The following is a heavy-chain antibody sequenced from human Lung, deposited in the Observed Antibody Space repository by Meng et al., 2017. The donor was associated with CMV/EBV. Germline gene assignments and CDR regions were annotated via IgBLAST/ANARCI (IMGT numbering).Heavy chain of an antibody. V-gene: IGHV1-18*01. Sequence: LAQAGGEVNKPGGSVTVSCKASGYTCTNYGITWVRQAPGQGLEWMGWINAYNGDTNYAQTLQGRVTMTTDTSTSTAYMELRSLRSDDTAVYYCARVEVGITSGDYWGQGTLVTVSS. D-gene: IGHD1-26*01. CDR2: INAYNGDT. CDR3: ARVEVGITSGDY. J-gene: IGHJ4*02. CDR1: GYTCTNYG.